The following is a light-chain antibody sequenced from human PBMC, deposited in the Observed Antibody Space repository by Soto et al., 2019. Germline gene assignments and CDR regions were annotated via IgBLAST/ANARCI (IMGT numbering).Light chain of an antibody. CDR3: HQYYSPPTT. J-gene: IGKJ4*01. CDR1: QSVSSY. V-gene: IGKV3-11*01. CDR2: GAS. Sequence: EIVLTQSPSTLSLSPWERATLSFRASQSVSSYLAWYQQKPGQAPRLLIFGASYRATGIPARFSGSGSGTDFTLTIDRLEPEDFAVYYCHQYYSPPTTFGGGTKVDIK.